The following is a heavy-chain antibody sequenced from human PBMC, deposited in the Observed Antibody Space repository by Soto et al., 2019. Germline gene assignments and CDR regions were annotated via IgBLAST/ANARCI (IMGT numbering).Heavy chain of an antibody. J-gene: IGHJ6*02. CDR2: IWYDGSNK. Sequence: GGSLRLSCAASGFTFSSYGMHWVRQAPGKGLEWVAVIWYDGSNKYYADSVKGRFTISRDNSKNTLYLQMNSLRAEDTAVYYCARAEGFWSGYYPSGYYYGMDVWGQGTTVTVSS. D-gene: IGHD3-3*01. V-gene: IGHV3-33*01. CDR3: ARAEGFWSGYYPSGYYYGMDV. CDR1: GFTFSSYG.